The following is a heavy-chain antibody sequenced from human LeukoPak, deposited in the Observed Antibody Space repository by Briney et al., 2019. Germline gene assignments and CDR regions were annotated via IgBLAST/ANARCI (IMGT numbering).Heavy chain of an antibody. Sequence: ASVKVSCKASGYTFTSYGISWVRQAPGRGLEWMGWISAYNGNTNYAQKLQGRVTMTTDTSTSTAYMELRSLRSDDTAVYYCARRSFGRYPSPFDYWGQGTLVTVSS. CDR1: GYTFTSYG. CDR3: ARRSFGRYPSPFDY. D-gene: IGHD2-2*01. CDR2: ISAYNGNT. J-gene: IGHJ4*02. V-gene: IGHV1-18*01.